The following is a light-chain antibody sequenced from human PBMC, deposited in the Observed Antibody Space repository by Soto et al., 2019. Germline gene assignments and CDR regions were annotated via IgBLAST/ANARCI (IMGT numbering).Light chain of an antibody. V-gene: IGKV3D-7*01. CDR2: GAS. CDR1: QTVSSSY. Sequence: PGERVTLSCRASQTVSSSYLTWYQQRPGQAPRLLIYGASTRATCIPARFSGSGSGTDFPLTISSLQPEDFAVYYCQQYYRTPYTFGQGTKLEIK. CDR3: QQYYRTPYT. J-gene: IGKJ2*01.